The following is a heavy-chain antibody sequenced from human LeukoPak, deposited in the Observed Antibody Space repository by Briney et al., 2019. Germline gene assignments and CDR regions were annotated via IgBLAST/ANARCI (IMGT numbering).Heavy chain of an antibody. D-gene: IGHD6-6*01. CDR2: IYYGGST. J-gene: IGHJ5*02. V-gene: IGHV4-30-4*08. Sequence: SETLSLTCTVSGGSIISGDYYWSSIRQPPGKGLEWSGYIYYGGSTYYNPSLKSRVTISVDTSKNQFSLKLSSVTAADTAVYYCARLSYSSSSCWFDPWGQGTLVTVSS. CDR1: GGSIISGDYY. CDR3: ARLSYSSSSCWFDP.